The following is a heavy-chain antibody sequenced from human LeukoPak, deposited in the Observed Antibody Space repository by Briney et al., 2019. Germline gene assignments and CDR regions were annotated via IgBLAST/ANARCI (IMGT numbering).Heavy chain of an antibody. V-gene: IGHV1-18*01. CDR1: RYTFTNYD. CDR3: ARDSSGWPEDY. J-gene: IGHJ4*02. Sequence: APVKVSCKASRYTFTNYDIKWVRQATGQRLEWMGWISAYNGNTNYAQKLQGRVTMTTDTSTSTAYMELRSLRSDDTAVYYCARDSSGWPEDYWGQGTLVTVSS. CDR2: ISAYNGNT. D-gene: IGHD6-19*01.